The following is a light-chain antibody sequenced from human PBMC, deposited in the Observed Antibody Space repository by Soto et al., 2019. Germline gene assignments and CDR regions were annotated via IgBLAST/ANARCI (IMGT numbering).Light chain of an antibody. CDR3: QQYGDSPQT. J-gene: IGKJ1*01. Sequence: EIVLTQSPGTLSLSPGERATLSCRASQSVGSSLSWYQQKPGQAPRLLFYGASNRATAIPDRFSGSGFGTDFTLTSTRLEPEDFAVYYCQQYGDSPQTFGPGTKVEI. CDR2: GAS. V-gene: IGKV3-20*01. CDR1: QSVGSS.